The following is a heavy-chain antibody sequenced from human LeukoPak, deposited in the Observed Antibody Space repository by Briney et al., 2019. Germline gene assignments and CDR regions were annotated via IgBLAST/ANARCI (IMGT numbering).Heavy chain of an antibody. CDR1: GFTFSSYS. CDR3: ARDDGKFGSGYY. V-gene: IGHV3-48*02. D-gene: IGHD3-10*01. Sequence: PGGSLRLSCAASGFTFSSYSMNWVRQAPGKGLEWVSYISSSSGIIFYADPVKGRFTISRDNAKNSLYLQMDSLRDEDTAVYYCARDDGKFGSGYYWGQGILVTVSS. J-gene: IGHJ4*02. CDR2: ISSSSGII.